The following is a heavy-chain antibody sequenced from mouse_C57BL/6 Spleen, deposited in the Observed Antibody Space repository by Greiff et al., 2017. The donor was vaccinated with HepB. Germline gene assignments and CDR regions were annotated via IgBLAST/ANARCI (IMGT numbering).Heavy chain of an antibody. CDR1: GFTFSSYA. D-gene: IGHD2-1*01. Sequence: DVQLVESGEGLVKPGGSLKLSCAASGFTFSSYAMSWVRQTPEKRLEWVAYISSGGDYIYYADTVKGRFTISRDNARNTLYLQMSSLKSEDTAMYYCTREIYYGNYYAMDYWGQGTSVTVSS. CDR3: TREIYYGNYYAMDY. J-gene: IGHJ4*01. V-gene: IGHV5-9-1*02. CDR2: ISSGGDYI.